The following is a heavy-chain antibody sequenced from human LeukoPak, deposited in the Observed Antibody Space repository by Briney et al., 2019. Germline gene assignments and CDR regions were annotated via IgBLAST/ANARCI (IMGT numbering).Heavy chain of an antibody. Sequence: SETLSLTCTASGGSISGYYWSWIRQPPGKGLEWIGYIYYSGSTNYNPSLKSRVTISVDTSKNQFSLNLSSVTAADTAVYYCARLIAVAGTDDWFDPWGQGTLVTVSS. J-gene: IGHJ5*02. D-gene: IGHD6-19*01. V-gene: IGHV4-59*01. CDR1: GGSISGYY. CDR2: IYYSGST. CDR3: ARLIAVAGTDDWFDP.